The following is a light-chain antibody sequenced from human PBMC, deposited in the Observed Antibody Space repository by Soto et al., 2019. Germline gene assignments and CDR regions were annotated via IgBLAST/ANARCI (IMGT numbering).Light chain of an antibody. CDR1: QDIKNY. J-gene: IGKJ4*01. CDR3: QHYDHLPPLT. CDR2: DVS. V-gene: IGKV1-33*01. Sequence: DIQMLQSPSSLSASVGDRVTITCQASQDIKNYLNWYQQKPGNAPKLLIYDVSNLETGVPSRFSGSGSGTHFSLTISSLQPEDVATYYCQHYDHLPPLTFGGGTRVQIK.